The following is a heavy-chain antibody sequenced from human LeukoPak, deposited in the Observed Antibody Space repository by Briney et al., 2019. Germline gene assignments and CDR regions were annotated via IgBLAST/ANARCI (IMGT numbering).Heavy chain of an antibody. CDR3: ARDTPFMYYYDIGDYYCYMDV. Sequence: SETLSLTCAVYGGSFSGYYWSWIRQPPGKGLEWIGEINHSGSTNYNPSLKSRVTISVDASKNQFSLKLSSVTAADTAVYYCARDTPFMYYYDIGDYYCYMDVWGKGTTVTVSS. CDR2: INHSGST. D-gene: IGHD3-22*01. V-gene: IGHV4-34*01. CDR1: GGSFSGYY. J-gene: IGHJ6*03.